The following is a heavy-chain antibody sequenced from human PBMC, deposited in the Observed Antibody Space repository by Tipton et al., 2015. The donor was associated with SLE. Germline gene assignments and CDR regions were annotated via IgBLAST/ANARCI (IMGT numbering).Heavy chain of an antibody. CDR1: GGSISSSSYY. V-gene: IGHV4-39*07. CDR3: ARHHPTVTHDAFDI. D-gene: IGHD4-11*01. CDR2: IYYSGST. Sequence: TLSLPCTVSGGSISSSSYYWGWIRQPPGKGLEWIGSIYYSGSTYSNPSLKSRVTISVDTSTNQFSLKLSSVTAADTAVYYCARHHPTVTHDAFDIWGQGTMVTVSS. J-gene: IGHJ3*02.